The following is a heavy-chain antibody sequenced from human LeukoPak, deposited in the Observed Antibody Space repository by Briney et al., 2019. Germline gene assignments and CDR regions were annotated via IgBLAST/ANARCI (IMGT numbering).Heavy chain of an antibody. J-gene: IGHJ4*02. CDR1: GFTLSSSW. CDR3: ARDLRYYYGSASEEFDY. Sequence: GGSLRLSCAASGFTLSSSWMSWVRQAPGKGLEWVANIKQDGNEKYYVDSVKGRFTISRDNAKNSLYLQMNSLRAEDTAVYYCARDLRYYYGSASEEFDYWGQGTLVTVSS. V-gene: IGHV3-7*01. D-gene: IGHD3-10*01. CDR2: IKQDGNEK.